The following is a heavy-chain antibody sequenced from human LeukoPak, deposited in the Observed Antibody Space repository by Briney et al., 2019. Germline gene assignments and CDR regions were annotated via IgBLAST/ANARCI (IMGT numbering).Heavy chain of an antibody. J-gene: IGHJ4*02. V-gene: IGHV3-30*18. CDR3: AKDGSGLTYYFDY. CDR1: GFTFSSNG. D-gene: IGHD6-19*01. Sequence: PGGSLRLSCAASGFTFSSNGIHWVRQAPGKGLEWVAVISYDGSNKYYADSVKGRFTISRDNSKNTLYLQMNSLRVEDTAAYYCAKDGSGLTYYFDYWGQGTLVTVSA. CDR2: ISYDGSNK.